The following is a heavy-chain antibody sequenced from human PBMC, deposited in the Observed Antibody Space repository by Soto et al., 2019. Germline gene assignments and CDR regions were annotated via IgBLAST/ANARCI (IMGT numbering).Heavy chain of an antibody. V-gene: IGHV1-18*01. CDR1: GYTFASYG. CDR3: ARDGRSSSWFQYYHDGMDV. Sequence: GASVKVSCKASGYTFASYGISWVRQAPGQGLEWMGWISAYNGNTNYAQKLQGRVTMTTDTSTSTAYMELRSLRSDDTAVYYCARDGRSSSWFQYYHDGMDVWGQGTTDTVSS. D-gene: IGHD6-13*01. CDR2: ISAYNGNT. J-gene: IGHJ6*02.